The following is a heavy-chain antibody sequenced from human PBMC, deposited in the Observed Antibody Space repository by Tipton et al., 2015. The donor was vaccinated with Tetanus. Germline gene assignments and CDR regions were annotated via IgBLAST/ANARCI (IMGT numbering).Heavy chain of an antibody. V-gene: IGHV4-4*02. CDR3: SRSAVNWFDP. CDR2: MYDSGLT. Sequence: GLVKPSGTLSLTCAVSGGSISSSKLWSWVRQPPGKGLEWVGEMYDSGLTNHNPSLKSRVTMSLDRSKNQFYLEVRSVTAADTAVYYCSRSAVNWFDPWGQGTLVTVSS. J-gene: IGHJ5*02. CDR1: GGSISSSKL.